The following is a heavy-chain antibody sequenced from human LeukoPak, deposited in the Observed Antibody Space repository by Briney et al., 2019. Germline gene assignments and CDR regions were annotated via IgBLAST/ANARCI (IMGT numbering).Heavy chain of an antibody. CDR2: IKSKTDGGTT. Sequence: PGGSLRLSCAASGLTFSNAWMSWVRQAPGKGLEWVGRIKSKTDGGTTDYAAPVKGRFTISRDDSKNTLYLQMNSLKTEDTAVYYCTTDPTRPDAFDIWGRGTMVTVSS. V-gene: IGHV3-15*01. CDR1: GLTFSNAW. CDR3: TTDPTRPDAFDI. J-gene: IGHJ3*02.